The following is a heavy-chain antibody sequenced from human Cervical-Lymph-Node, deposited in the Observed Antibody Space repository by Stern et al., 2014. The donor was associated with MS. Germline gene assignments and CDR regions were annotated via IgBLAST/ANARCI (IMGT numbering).Heavy chain of an antibody. D-gene: IGHD3-16*02. CDR3: ARSTSDYIWGSYRYLDY. J-gene: IGHJ4*02. CDR1: GGTFSSYT. V-gene: IGHV1-69*01. Sequence: VQLVESGAEVKKPGSSVKVSCKASGGTFSSYTIGWVRQAPGPGLEWMGGIIPMFGIANCAEKFQGRVTITANESTSTAYMDLSNLRSEDTAVYYCARSTSDYIWGSYRYLDYWGQGTQVTVSS. CDR2: IIPMFGIA.